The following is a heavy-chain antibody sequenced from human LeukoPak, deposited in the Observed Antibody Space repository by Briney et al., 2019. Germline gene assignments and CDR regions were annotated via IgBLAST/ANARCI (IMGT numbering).Heavy chain of an antibody. CDR2: ISGSGGST. V-gene: IGHV3-23*01. CDR3: AKKKVAAAANWYFDL. CDR1: GFTFSSYA. J-gene: IGHJ2*01. D-gene: IGHD6-13*01. Sequence: GGSLRLSCAASGFTFSSYAMSWVRQAPGKGLEWVSAISGSGGSTYYADSVKGRFTISIDNSKNTLYLQMNSLRAEDTAVYYCAKKKVAAAANWYFDLWGRGTLVTVSS.